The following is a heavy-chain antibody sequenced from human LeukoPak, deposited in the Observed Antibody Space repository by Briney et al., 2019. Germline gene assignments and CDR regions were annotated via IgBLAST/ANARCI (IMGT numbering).Heavy chain of an antibody. D-gene: IGHD5-18*01. CDR2: IYPGDSDT. J-gene: IGHJ3*02. V-gene: IGHV5-51*01. CDR1: GYSFTSYW. CDR3: ARWGAYSYDAFDI. Sequence: MRGESLRISCKGSGYSFTSYWIGWVRQMPGKGLEWMGIIYPGDSDTRYSPSFQGQVTISADKSISTAYLQWSSLKASDTAMYYCARWGAYSYDAFDIWGQGTMVTVSS.